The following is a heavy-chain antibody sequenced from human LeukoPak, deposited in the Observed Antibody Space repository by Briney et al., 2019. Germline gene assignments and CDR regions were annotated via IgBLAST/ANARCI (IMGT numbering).Heavy chain of an antibody. D-gene: IGHD3-22*01. CDR2: IYYSGST. Sequence: PSETLSLTCTVSGGSIRSGDSFWNWIRQAPEKGLEWIGYIYYSGSTYYNPSLRSRVTISVDTSKNQFSLKLSSVTAADTAVYYCARGTYYYDSSGYFDYWGQGTLVTVSS. V-gene: IGHV4-30-4*01. CDR1: GGSIRSGDSF. J-gene: IGHJ4*02. CDR3: ARGTYYYDSSGYFDY.